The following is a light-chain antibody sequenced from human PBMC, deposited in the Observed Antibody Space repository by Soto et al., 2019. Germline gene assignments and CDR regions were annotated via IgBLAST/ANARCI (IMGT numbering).Light chain of an antibody. CDR3: AVWDDNLNGVV. Sequence: QPVLTQPPSVSEAPRQRVTISCSGSRSNIGNNAVNWYQQLPGKAPKLLIYYNDLLSSGVSDRFSRSKSGTSASLAISGLQSEHEADYYCAVWDDNLNGVVFGGGPKVTVL. V-gene: IGLV1-36*01. CDR2: YND. J-gene: IGLJ2*01. CDR1: RSNIGNNA.